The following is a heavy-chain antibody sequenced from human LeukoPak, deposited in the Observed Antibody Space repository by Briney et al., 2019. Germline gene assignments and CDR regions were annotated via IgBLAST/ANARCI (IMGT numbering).Heavy chain of an antibody. V-gene: IGHV4-59*01. CDR1: GGSISSYY. Sequence: SETLSLTCTVSGGSISSYYWSWIRQPPGKGLEWIGYIYYSGSTNYNPSLKSRVTISVDTSKNQFSLKLSSVTAADTAVYYCARSGRNDSSGYYSTNDYWGQGTLVTVSS. J-gene: IGHJ4*02. CDR3: ARSGRNDSSGYYSTNDY. CDR2: IYYSGST. D-gene: IGHD3-22*01.